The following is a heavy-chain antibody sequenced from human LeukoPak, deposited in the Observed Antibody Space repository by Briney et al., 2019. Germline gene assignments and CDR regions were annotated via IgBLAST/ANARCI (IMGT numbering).Heavy chain of an antibody. V-gene: IGHV3-21*01. Sequence: GGSLRLSCAASGFTVSSNYMSWVRQAPGKGLEWVSCISSSSSYIYYADSVKGRFTISRDNAKNSLSLQMNSLRAEDTAVYYCARGPNSNWSGLDFWGQGTLLTVSS. CDR3: ARGPNSNWSGLDF. CDR1: GFTVSSNY. CDR2: ISSSSSYI. D-gene: IGHD6-6*01. J-gene: IGHJ4*02.